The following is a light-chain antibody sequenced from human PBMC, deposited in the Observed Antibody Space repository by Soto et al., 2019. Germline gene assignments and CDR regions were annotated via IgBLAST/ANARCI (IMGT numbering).Light chain of an antibody. Sequence: QSALTQPPSASGSPGQSVAISCTGTSSDVGGYNYVSWYQQLPGKAPKLVIYDVSKRPSGVPDRFSGSKSGNSASLTVSGLQAADEADYYCSSYAGTHIVFGTGTKLTVL. V-gene: IGLV2-8*01. CDR3: SSYAGTHIV. CDR2: DVS. CDR1: SSDVGGYNY. J-gene: IGLJ1*01.